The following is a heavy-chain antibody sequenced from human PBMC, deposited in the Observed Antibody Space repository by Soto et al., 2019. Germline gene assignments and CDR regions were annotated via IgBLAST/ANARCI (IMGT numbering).Heavy chain of an antibody. CDR2: ISGSGGST. CDR1: GFTFSSYA. V-gene: IGHV3-23*01. CDR3: AKDYDSSGYYVSSYGMDV. J-gene: IGHJ6*02. D-gene: IGHD3-22*01. Sequence: GGSLRLSCAASGFTFSSYAMSWVRQAPGKGLEWVSAISGSGGSTYYADSVKGRFTISRDNSKNTLYLQMNSLRAEDTAVYYCAKDYDSSGYYVSSYGMDVWGQGTTVTVSS.